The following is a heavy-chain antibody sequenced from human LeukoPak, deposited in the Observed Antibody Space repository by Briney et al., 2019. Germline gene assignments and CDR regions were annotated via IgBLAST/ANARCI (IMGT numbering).Heavy chain of an antibody. J-gene: IGHJ4*02. CDR1: GFTFDSCW. Sequence: GGSLRLSCAASGFTFDSCWMSWVRQAPGKGLEWVANIKQDGSEKYYVDSVKGRFTISRDNAKNSLYLQMNSLRAEDTAVYYCARERDDYNFFDYWGQGTLVTASS. CDR2: IKQDGSEK. V-gene: IGHV3-7*04. CDR3: ARERDDYNFFDY. D-gene: IGHD5-24*01.